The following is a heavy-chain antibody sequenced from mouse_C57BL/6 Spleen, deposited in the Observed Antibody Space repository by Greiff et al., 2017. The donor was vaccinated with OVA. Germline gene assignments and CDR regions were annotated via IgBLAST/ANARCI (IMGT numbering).Heavy chain of an antibody. V-gene: IGHV1-81*01. D-gene: IGHD1-1*01. CDR1: GYTFTSYG. Sequence: QVQLQQSGAELARPGASVKLSCKASGYTFTSYGISWVKQRTGQGLEWIGEIYPRSGNTYYNEKFKGKATLTADKSSSTAYMELRSLTSEDSAVYFCARGGITTRYFDYWGQGTTLTVSS. J-gene: IGHJ2*01. CDR3: ARGGITTRYFDY. CDR2: IYPRSGNT.